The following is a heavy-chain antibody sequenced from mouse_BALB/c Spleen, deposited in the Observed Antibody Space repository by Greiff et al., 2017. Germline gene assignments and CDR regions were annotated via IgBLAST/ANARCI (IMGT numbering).Heavy chain of an antibody. Sequence: EVQLQQSGTVLARPGASVKMSCKASGYSFTSYWMHWVKQRPGQGLEWIGAIYPGNSDTSYNQKFKGKAKLTAVTSASTAYMELSSLTNEDSAVYYCTRSRYYGSSYEYFDVWGAGTTVTVSS. V-gene: IGHV1-5*01. J-gene: IGHJ1*01. D-gene: IGHD1-1*01. CDR1: GYSFTSYW. CDR2: IYPGNSDT. CDR3: TRSRYYGSSYEYFDV.